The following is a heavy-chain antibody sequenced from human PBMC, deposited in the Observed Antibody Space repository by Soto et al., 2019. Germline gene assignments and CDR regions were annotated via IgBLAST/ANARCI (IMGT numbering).Heavy chain of an antibody. CDR2: IYYSGST. CDR3: ARGGGNYVFGEYFQH. Sequence: SETLSLTCTVSGGSISSYYWSWIRQPPGKGLEWIGYIYYSGSTNYNPSLKSRVTISVDTSKNQFSLKLSSVTAADTAVYYCARGGGNYVFGEYFQHWGHGTLVTVSS. V-gene: IGHV4-59*01. D-gene: IGHD4-4*01. J-gene: IGHJ1*01. CDR1: GGSISSYY.